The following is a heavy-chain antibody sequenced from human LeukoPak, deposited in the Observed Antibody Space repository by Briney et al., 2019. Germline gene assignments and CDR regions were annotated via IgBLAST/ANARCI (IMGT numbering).Heavy chain of an antibody. CDR1: GYTFTSYG. J-gene: IGHJ5*02. V-gene: IGHV1-18*01. Sequence: ASVKVSCKASGYTFTSYGISWVRQAPGQELEWMGWISAYNGNTNYAQKLQGRVTMTTDTSTSTAYMELRSLRSDDTAVYYCARDYDILTGYYTNWFDPWGQGTLVTVSS. CDR3: ARDYDILTGYYTNWFDP. CDR2: ISAYNGNT. D-gene: IGHD3-9*01.